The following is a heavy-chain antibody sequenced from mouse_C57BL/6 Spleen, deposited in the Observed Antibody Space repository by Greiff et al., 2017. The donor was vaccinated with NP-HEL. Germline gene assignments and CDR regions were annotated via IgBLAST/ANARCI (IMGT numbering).Heavy chain of an antibody. Sequence: QVQLQQSGPELVKPGASVKISCKASGYAFSSSWMNWVKQRPGKGLEWIGRIYPGDGDTNYNGKFKGKATLTADKSSSTAYMQLSSLTSEDSAVYFCARGAYGYLYYYAMDYWGQGTSVTVSS. CDR3: ARGAYGYLYYYAMDY. V-gene: IGHV1-82*01. J-gene: IGHJ4*01. CDR1: GYAFSSSW. CDR2: IYPGDGDT. D-gene: IGHD2-2*01.